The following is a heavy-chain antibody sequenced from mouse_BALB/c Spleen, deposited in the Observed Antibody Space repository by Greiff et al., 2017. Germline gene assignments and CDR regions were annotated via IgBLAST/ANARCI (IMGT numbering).Heavy chain of an antibody. J-gene: IGHJ3*01. D-gene: IGHD2-14*01. Sequence: QVQLQQSGAELVRPGSSVKISCKASGYAFSSYWMNWVKQRPGQGLEWIGQIYPGDGDTNYNGKFKGKATLTADKSSSTAYMQLSSLTSEDSAVYFCAREDRYDVAWFAYWGQGTLVTVSA. V-gene: IGHV1-80*01. CDR2: IYPGDGDT. CDR3: AREDRYDVAWFAY. CDR1: GYAFSSYW.